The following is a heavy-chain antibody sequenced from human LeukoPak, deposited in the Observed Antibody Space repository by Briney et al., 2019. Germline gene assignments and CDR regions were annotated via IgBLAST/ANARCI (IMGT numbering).Heavy chain of an antibody. CDR1: GFTLSSYE. V-gene: IGHV3-23*01. CDR3: ARALSGYSYVLDY. J-gene: IGHJ4*02. Sequence: GGSLRLSCTVSGFTLSSYEMTWFRLAPGQGLEWVSSIGYGGADSHYADSVKGRFTISRDNSKNTLYLQMNSLRAEDTAVYYCARALSGYSYVLDYWGQGTLVTVSS. CDR2: IGYGGADS. D-gene: IGHD5-12*01.